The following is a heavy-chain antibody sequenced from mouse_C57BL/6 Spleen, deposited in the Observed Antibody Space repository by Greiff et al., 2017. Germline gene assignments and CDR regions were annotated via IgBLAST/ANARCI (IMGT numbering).Heavy chain of an antibody. CDR1: GYTFTDYN. J-gene: IGHJ3*01. V-gene: IGHV1-18*01. CDR3: ARWDYYGSSYVFAY. CDR2: INPNNGGT. D-gene: IGHD1-1*01. Sequence: EVQLQQSGPELVKPGASVKIPCKASGYTFTDYNMGWVKQSHGKSLEWIGDINPNNGGTIYNQKFKGKATLTVDKSSSTAYMELRSLTSEDTVVYYCARWDYYGSSYVFAYWGQGTLVTVSA.